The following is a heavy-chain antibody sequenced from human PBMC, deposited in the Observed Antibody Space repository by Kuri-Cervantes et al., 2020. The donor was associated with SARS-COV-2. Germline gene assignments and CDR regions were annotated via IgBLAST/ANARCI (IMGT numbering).Heavy chain of an antibody. D-gene: IGHD6-13*01. J-gene: IGHJ4*02. CDR1: GFTFSSYA. CDR3: ARELGSWPFDY. CDR2: ISYDGSNK. Sequence: GESLKISCAVSGFTFSSYAMHWVRQAPGKGLEWVAVISYDGSNKYYADSVKGRFTISRDNSKNTLYLQMNSLRAEDTAVYYCARELGSWPFDYWGQGTLVTVSS. V-gene: IGHV3-30-3*01.